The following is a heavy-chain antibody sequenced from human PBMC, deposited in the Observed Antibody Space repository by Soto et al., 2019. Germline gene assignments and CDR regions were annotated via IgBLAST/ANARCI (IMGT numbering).Heavy chain of an antibody. Sequence: QMQLVQSGPEVKKPGTSVKVSCKASGFTFTSSAVQWVRQARGQRLEWIGWIVVGSGNTNYAQKFQERVTITRDMSTSTAYMELSSLRSEDTAVYYCAADQANSSYGFWVKLAPTWSSNYGMDVCGQGTTVTVSS. CDR3: AADQANSSYGFWVKLAPTWSSNYGMDV. CDR2: IVVGSGNT. CDR1: GFTFTSSA. D-gene: IGHD1-26*01. J-gene: IGHJ6*02. V-gene: IGHV1-58*01.